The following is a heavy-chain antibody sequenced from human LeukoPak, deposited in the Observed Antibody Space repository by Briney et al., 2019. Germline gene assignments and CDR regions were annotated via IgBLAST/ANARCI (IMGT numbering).Heavy chain of an antibody. J-gene: IGHJ4*02. D-gene: IGHD3-10*01. Sequence: GGSLRLSCAASGFTFDDYAMHWVRQAPGKGLEWVSGISWNSGSIGYADSVKGRFTISRDNAKNSLYLQMNSLRAEDTALYYCAKDAKGADYYGSGSYYTDWGQGTLVTVSS. CDR3: AKDAKGADYYGSGSYYTD. CDR1: GFTFDDYA. CDR2: ISWNSGSI. V-gene: IGHV3-9*01.